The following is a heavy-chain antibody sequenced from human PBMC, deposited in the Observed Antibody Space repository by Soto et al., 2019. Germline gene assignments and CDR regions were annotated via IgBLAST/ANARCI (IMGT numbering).Heavy chain of an antibody. CDR1: RGSITTYY. CDR2: IYYTRTT. D-gene: IGHD3-22*01. J-gene: IGHJ3*02. V-gene: IGHV4-59*01. Sequence: SETLSLTSTVSRGSITTYYWTCIRHPPGKDLKYIGNIYYTRTTYYKPSLKGRVTRSAETSKNRFALKLTAVASADTAVYYCAREKKDGPESSGYYLHPDAFDIWGQGTMGTVSS. CDR3: AREKKDGPESSGYYLHPDAFDI.